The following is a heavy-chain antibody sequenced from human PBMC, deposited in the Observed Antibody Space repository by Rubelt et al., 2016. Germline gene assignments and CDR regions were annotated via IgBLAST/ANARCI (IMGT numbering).Heavy chain of an antibody. D-gene: IGHD3-10*01. CDR1: GFTVSSNY. Sequence: EVQLVESGGGLIQPGGSLRLSCAASGFTVSSNYMSWVRQAPGKGLEWVSVIYSCGSTYYADSVKGRFTISRDNSKNKRYLQRNSLGAEETAGYYCAGALGGDDYWGQGTLVTVSS. CDR2: IYSCGST. V-gene: IGHV3-66*03. J-gene: IGHJ4*02. CDR3: AGALGGDDY.